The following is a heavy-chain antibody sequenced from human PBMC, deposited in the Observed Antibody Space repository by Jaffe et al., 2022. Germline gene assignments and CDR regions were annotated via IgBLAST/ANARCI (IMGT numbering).Heavy chain of an antibody. CDR2: IRYDGSNK. D-gene: IGHD3-3*01. J-gene: IGHJ6*04. CDR3: AKETESDFWSGYEVDPFPMDV. V-gene: IGHV3-30*02. CDR1: GFTFSSYG. Sequence: QVQLVESGGGVVQPGGSLRLSCAASGFTFSSYGMHWVRQAPGKGLEWVAFIRYDGSNKYYADSVKGRFTISRDNSKNTLYLQMNSLRAEDTAVYYCAKETESDFWSGYEVDPFPMDVWGKGTTVTVSS.